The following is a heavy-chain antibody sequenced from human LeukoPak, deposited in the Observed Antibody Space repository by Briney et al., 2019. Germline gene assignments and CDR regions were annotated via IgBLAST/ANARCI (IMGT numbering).Heavy chain of an antibody. CDR1: GGSISSGDYY. Sequence: ASQTLSLTCTVSGGSISSGDYYWSWIRQPPGKGLEWIGYIYYSGSTYYNPSLKSRVTISVDTSKNQFSLKLSSVTAADTAVYYCARRPGGLWFLKYNWFDPWGQGTLVTVSS. D-gene: IGHD3-10*01. V-gene: IGHV4-30-4*08. CDR2: IYYSGST. CDR3: ARRPGGLWFLKYNWFDP. J-gene: IGHJ5*02.